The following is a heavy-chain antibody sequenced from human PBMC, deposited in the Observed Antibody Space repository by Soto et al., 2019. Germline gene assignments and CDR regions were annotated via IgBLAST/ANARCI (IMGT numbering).Heavy chain of an antibody. Sequence: PGGSLRLSCSASGFTFSGFTFSSYAKSWVRQAPGKGLEWVSSISGSGDNTYYADSVKGRFTISRDNSKNTLSLQMNSLRADDTAVYYCAKDRAAVAPRVRFDPWGQGTLVTVSS. CDR1: GFTFSGFTFSSYA. D-gene: IGHD6-19*01. V-gene: IGHV3-23*01. J-gene: IGHJ5*02. CDR3: AKDRAAVAPRVRFDP. CDR2: ISGSGDNT.